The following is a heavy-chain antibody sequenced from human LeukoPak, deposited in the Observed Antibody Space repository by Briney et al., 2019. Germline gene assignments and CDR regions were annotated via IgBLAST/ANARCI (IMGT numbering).Heavy chain of an antibody. CDR1: GYTFTGYY. V-gene: IGHV1-2*06. J-gene: IGHJ4*02. D-gene: IGHD5-24*01. CDR2: INPNSGGT. CDR3: ARDRGSRAYFDY. Sequence: ASVKVSCKASGYTFTGYYMHWVRQAPGQGLEWMGRINPNSGGTNYAQKFQGRVTMTRDTSISTAYMELSRLRSDDTAVYYCARDRGSRAYFDYWGQGTLVTVSS.